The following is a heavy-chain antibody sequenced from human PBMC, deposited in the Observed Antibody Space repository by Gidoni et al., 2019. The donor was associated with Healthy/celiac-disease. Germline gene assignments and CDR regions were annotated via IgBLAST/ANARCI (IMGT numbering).Heavy chain of an antibody. CDR3: ARGRGLQPRPAFGI. J-gene: IGHJ3*02. CDR1: GGSFSGSY. D-gene: IGHD4-4*01. Sequence: QVQLQQWGAGLLKPPETLSLTCAVYGGSFSGSYWSWIRQPPGKGLEWIGEINHSGSTNYNPSLKSRVTISVDTSKNQFSLKLSSVTAADTAVYYCARGRGLQPRPAFGIWGQGTMVTVSS. V-gene: IGHV4-34*01. CDR2: INHSGST.